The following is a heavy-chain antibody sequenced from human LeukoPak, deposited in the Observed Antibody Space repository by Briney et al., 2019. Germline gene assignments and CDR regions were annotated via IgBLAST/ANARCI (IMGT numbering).Heavy chain of an antibody. J-gene: IGHJ4*02. CDR3: AAGDPQTQQQPWGAFDY. Sequence: ASVKVSCKVSGYTLTELSMHWVRQAPGKGLEWMGGFDPEDGETIYAQKFQGRVTMTEDTSTDTAYMELSSLRSEDTAVYYCAAGDPQTQQQPWGAFDYWGQGTLVTVSS. CDR1: GYTLTELS. D-gene: IGHD6-13*01. V-gene: IGHV1-24*01. CDR2: FDPEDGET.